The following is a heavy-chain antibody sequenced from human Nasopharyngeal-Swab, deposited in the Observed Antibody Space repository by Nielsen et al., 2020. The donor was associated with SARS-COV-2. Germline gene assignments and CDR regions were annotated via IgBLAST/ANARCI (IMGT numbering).Heavy chain of an antibody. CDR2: IIPIFGTA. D-gene: IGHD4-11*01. CDR3: ARGSETHDYSNYAFNVYYYYMDV. J-gene: IGHJ6*03. CDR1: GGTFSSYA. V-gene: IGHV1-69*13. Sequence: SVKVSCKASGGTFSSYAISWVRQAPGQGLEWMGGIIPIFGTANYAQKFQGRVTITADESTSTAYMELSSLRSEDTAVYYCARGSETHDYSNYAFNVYYYYMDVWGKGTTVTVSS.